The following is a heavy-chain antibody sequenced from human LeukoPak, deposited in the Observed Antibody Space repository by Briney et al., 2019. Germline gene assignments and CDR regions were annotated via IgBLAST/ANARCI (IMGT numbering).Heavy chain of an antibody. V-gene: IGHV1-2*02. J-gene: IGHJ4*02. Sequence: ASVKVSCKASGYTFTGYYMHWVRQAPGQGLEWMGWINPNSGGTNYAQKFQGRVTMTRDTSISTAYMELSRLRSDDTAVYYCVPATPGGVLDYFDYWGQGTLVTVSS. CDR3: VPATPGGVLDYFDY. CDR1: GYTFTGYY. CDR2: INPNSGGT. D-gene: IGHD2-15*01.